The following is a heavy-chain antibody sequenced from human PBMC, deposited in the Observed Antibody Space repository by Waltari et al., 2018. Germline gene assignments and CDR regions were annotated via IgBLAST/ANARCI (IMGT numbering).Heavy chain of an antibody. CDR2: VHHSGKT. D-gene: IGHD2-2*01. Sequence: QVQLQELGQGLVKPSGTLSLTCAVSGDSVSGNYWWRWVRQSPEKGLEWIGQVHHSGKTHYNPSIQSRVTISVDSPKNQFSLTLKSVTAADTAVYYCAGDRAIGLFFDYWGRGTLVTVSS. J-gene: IGHJ4*02. CDR1: GDSVSGNYW. V-gene: IGHV4-4*02. CDR3: AGDRAIGLFFDY.